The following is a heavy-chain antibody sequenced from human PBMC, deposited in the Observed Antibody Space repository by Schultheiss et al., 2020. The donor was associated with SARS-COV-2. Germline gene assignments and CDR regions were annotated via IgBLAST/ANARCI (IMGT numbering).Heavy chain of an antibody. CDR3: ARGLTYYDFWSGYSLFDY. Sequence: GGSLRLSCAASGFTFSSYEMNWVRQAPGKGLEWVLYISSSGSTIYYADSVKGRFTISRDNAKNSLYLQMNSLRAEDTAVYYCARGLTYYDFWSGYSLFDYWGQGTLVTVSS. J-gene: IGHJ4*02. V-gene: IGHV3-48*03. D-gene: IGHD3-3*01. CDR1: GFTFSSYE. CDR2: ISSSGSTI.